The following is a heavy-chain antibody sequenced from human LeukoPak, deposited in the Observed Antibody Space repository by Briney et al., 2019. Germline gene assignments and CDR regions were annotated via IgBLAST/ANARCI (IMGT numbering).Heavy chain of an antibody. J-gene: IGHJ3*02. V-gene: IGHV3-7*01. CDR3: AKGGLPRGVFDI. CDR1: GFTFSTYW. Sequence: GGSLRLSCAASGFTFSTYWMSWVRQAPGKGLEWVANIKQDGSEKYYVDSMKGRFTISRDNAKNSLYLQMNSLRTEDTAVYYCAKGGLPRGVFDIWGQGTMVTVSS. D-gene: IGHD3-10*01. CDR2: IKQDGSEK.